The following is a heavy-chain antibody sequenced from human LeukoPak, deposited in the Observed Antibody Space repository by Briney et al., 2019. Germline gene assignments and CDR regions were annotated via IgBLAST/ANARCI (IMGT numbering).Heavy chain of an antibody. CDR1: GYTFTSYA. CDR2: INAGNGNT. V-gene: IGHV1-3*01. J-gene: IGHJ4*02. Sequence: GASVKVSRKASGYTFTSYAMHWVRQAPGQRLEWMGWINAGNGNTKYSQKFQGRVTITRDTSASTAYMELSSLRSEDTAVYYCARDLLTTVKPYDYWGQGTLVTVSS. CDR3: ARDLLTTVKPYDY. D-gene: IGHD4-17*01.